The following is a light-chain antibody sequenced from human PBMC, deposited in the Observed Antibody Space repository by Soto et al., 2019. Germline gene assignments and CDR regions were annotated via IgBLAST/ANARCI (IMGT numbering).Light chain of an antibody. V-gene: IGLV1-40*01. CDR1: SSSIGAGYE. CDR2: GNG. Sequence: QSVLTQPPSVSGAPGQRVTISCSGTSSSIGAGYEVHWYHQLPGTAPKLVVSGNGNRPSGVPDRLSASKSGTSASLAITGLQAEDEGHYYCQSHDKRLTAYVFGTGTKVTV. CDR3: QSHDKRLTAYV. J-gene: IGLJ1*01.